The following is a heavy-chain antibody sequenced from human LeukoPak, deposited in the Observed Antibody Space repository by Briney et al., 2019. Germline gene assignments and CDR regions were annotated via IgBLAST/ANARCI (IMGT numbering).Heavy chain of an antibody. D-gene: IGHD3-10*01. CDR1: GFTFNNYA. Sequence: GGSLRLSCAASGFTFNNYAMSWVRQAPGKGLEWVSAISGSGGSTYYADSVKGRFTISRDNSKNTLYLQMNSLRAEDTAIYYCAKDLTMVRGAHDYWGQGTLVTVSS. CDR3: AKDLTMVRGAHDY. CDR2: ISGSGGST. V-gene: IGHV3-23*01. J-gene: IGHJ4*02.